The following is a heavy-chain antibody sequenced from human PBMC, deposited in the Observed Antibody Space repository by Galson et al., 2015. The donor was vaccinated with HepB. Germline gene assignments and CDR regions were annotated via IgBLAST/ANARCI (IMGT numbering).Heavy chain of an antibody. CDR2: IRPDGGWQ. J-gene: IGHJ6*02. V-gene: IGHV3-33*06. CDR3: AKGAYFSSSSLYGMDV. CDR1: GFTFSSHP. D-gene: IGHD6-6*01. Sequence: SLRLSCATSGFTFSSHPMHWVRQAPGKGLEWVAVIRPDGGWQHYADSVKGRFTISRDNVKNTLYLQMSSLRVEDAAVYHCAKGAYFSSSSLYGMDVWGQGTAVTVSS.